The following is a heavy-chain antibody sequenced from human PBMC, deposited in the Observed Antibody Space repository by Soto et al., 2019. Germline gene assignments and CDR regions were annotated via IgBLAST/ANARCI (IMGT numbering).Heavy chain of an antibody. CDR2: IYYSGST. CDR1: GGSISSSSYY. J-gene: IGHJ6*02. Sequence: SETLSLTCTVSGGSISSSSYYWGWIRQPPGKGLEWIGSIYYSGSTYYNPSLKSRVTISVDTSKNQFSLKLSSVTAADTAAYYCARFEDYYYGMDVWGQGTTVTVSS. V-gene: IGHV4-39*01. CDR3: ARFEDYYYGMDV.